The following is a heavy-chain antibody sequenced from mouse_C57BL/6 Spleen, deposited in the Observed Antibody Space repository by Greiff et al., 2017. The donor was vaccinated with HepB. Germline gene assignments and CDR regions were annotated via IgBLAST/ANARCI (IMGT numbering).Heavy chain of an antibody. CDR3: ARHYYSNYGDYAMDY. Sequence: DVQLVESGGDLVKPGGSLKLSCAASGFTFSSYGMSWVRQTPDKRLEWVATISSGGSYTYYPDSVKGRFTISRDNAKNTLYLQMSSLKSEDTAMYYCARHYYSNYGDYAMDYWGQGTSVTVSS. CDR2: ISSGGSYT. J-gene: IGHJ4*01. CDR1: GFTFSSYG. D-gene: IGHD2-5*01. V-gene: IGHV5-6*01.